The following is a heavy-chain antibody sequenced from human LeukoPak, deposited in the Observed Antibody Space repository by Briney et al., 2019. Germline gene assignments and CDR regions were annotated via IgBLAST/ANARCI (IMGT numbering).Heavy chain of an antibody. J-gene: IGHJ6*02. V-gene: IGHV1-18*01. CDR1: GYTFTSYG. D-gene: IGHD4-17*01. CDR2: ISAYNGNT. Sequence: ASVKVSCKASGYTFTSYGISWVRQAPGQGLEWMGWISAYNGNTNYAQKLQGRVTMTTDTSTSTAYMELRSLRSDDTAVYYCARDRYGDYYYYYYGMGVWGQGTTVTVSS. CDR3: ARDRYGDYYYYYYGMGV.